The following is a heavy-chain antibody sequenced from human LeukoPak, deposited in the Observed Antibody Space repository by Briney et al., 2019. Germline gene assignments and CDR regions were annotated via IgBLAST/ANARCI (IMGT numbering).Heavy chain of an antibody. CDR1: GYTFTPYY. D-gene: IGHD3-10*01. J-gene: IGHJ4*02. CDR3: ARDAMVRGVKIDY. Sequence: ASVKVSCKASGYTFTPYYIHWVRQAPGQGLEWMGWINPNSGGSNYAQKFQGRVTMTRDTSITTAYMELSRLRSDDTAVYYCARDAMVRGVKIDYWGQGTLVTVSS. CDR2: INPNSGGS. V-gene: IGHV1-2*02.